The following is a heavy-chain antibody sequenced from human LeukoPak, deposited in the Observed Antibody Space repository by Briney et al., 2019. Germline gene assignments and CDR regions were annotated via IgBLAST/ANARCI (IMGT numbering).Heavy chain of an antibody. D-gene: IGHD4-17*01. CDR2: INPNSGGT. Sequence: GASVKVSCKASGGTFSSYAISWVRQAPGQGLEWMGWINPNSGGTNYAQKFQGRVTMTRDTSISTAYMELSRLRSDDTAMYYCEIYGDPADYWGQGTLVTVSS. J-gene: IGHJ4*02. V-gene: IGHV1-2*02. CDR3: EIYGDPADY. CDR1: GGTFSSYA.